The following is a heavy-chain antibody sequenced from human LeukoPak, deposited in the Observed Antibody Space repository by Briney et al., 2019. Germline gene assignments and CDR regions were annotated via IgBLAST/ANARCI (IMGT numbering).Heavy chain of an antibody. J-gene: IGHJ6*03. CDR2: IYTSGST. Sequence: SQTLSLTCTVSGGSISSGSYYWSWIRQPAGKGLEWIGRIYTSGSTNYNPSLKSRVTISVDTSKNQFSLKLSSVTAADTAVYYCARGRYYYVDVWGKGTTVTISS. CDR3: ARGRYYYVDV. V-gene: IGHV4-61*02. CDR1: GGSISSGSYY.